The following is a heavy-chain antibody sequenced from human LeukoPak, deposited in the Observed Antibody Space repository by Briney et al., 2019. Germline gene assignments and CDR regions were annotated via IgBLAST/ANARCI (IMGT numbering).Heavy chain of an antibody. V-gene: IGHV4-38-2*02. CDR1: GYSISSGYY. J-gene: IGHJ4*02. CDR2: VYHSGST. CDR3: ANARWAGGQFDY. Sequence: SETLSLTCTVSGYSISSGYYWGWIRQPPGKGLEWIGSVYHSGSTYYNPSLKSRVTISVDTSKNQFSLKLSSVTAADTAVYYCANARWAGGQFDYWGQGTLVTVSS. D-gene: IGHD1-26*01.